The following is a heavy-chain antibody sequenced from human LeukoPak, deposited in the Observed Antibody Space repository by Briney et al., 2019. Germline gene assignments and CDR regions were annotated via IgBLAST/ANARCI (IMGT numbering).Heavy chain of an antibody. V-gene: IGHV4-4*02. CDR1: GGSISSSDW. CDR3: ARDRRYYDSSAYIRGFDY. Sequence: SETLSLTCAVSGGSISSSDWWSWVRQPPGKGLEWIGEIYHSGSTNYNPSLKSRVTILVDKSKNQFSLNLSSVTAADTAVYYCARDRRYYDSSAYIRGFDYWGQGTLVTVSS. CDR2: IYHSGST. D-gene: IGHD3-22*01. J-gene: IGHJ4*02.